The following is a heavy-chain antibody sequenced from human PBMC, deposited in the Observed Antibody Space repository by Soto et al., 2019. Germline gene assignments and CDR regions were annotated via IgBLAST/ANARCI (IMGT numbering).Heavy chain of an antibody. V-gene: IGHV3-9*01. D-gene: IGHD2-15*01. J-gene: IGHJ4*02. CDR2: INWNSGII. CDR1: RFTFDDYA. CDR3: TKGYCSGGTCPIDY. Sequence: EVQLVQSGGGLVQPGRSLRLSCAASRFTFDDYAMHWVRQAPGKGLEWVSGINWNSGIIDYVDSVKGRFTISRDNAKNSLYLQMNSLRPEDTALYYCTKGYCSGGTCPIDYWGQGTLVTVSS.